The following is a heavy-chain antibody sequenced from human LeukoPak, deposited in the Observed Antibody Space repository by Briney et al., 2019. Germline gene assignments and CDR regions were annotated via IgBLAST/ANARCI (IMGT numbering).Heavy chain of an antibody. D-gene: IGHD6-6*01. CDR1: GGSISSGSYY. J-gene: IGHJ4*02. V-gene: IGHV4-61*02. CDR3: AGYSSSSGGREYYFDY. CDR2: IYTSGST. Sequence: SETLSLTCTVSGGSISSGSYYWSWIRQPAGKGLEWIGRIYTSGSTNYNPSLKSRVTISVDTSKNQFSLKLSSVTAADTAVYYCAGYSSSSGGREYYFDYWGQGTLVTVSS.